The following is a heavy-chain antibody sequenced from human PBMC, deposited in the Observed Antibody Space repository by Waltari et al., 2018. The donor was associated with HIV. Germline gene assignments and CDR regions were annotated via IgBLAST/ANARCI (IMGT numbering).Heavy chain of an antibody. V-gene: IGHV3-30*01. CDR2: ISYDGSNK. CDR1: GFTFGRYA. CDR3: ARDGPGD. J-gene: IGHJ4*02. D-gene: IGHD3-10*01. Sequence: QVQLVESGGGVVQPGRSLRLLCAASGFTFGRYARHWVRQAPGKGLEWVAVISYDGSNKYYADSVKGRFTISRDNSKNTLYLQMNSLRAEDTAVYYCARDGPGDWGQGTLVTVSS.